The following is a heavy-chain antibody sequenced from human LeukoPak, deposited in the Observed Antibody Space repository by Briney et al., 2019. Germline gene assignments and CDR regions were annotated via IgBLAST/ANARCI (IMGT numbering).Heavy chain of an antibody. D-gene: IGHD3-22*01. Sequence: PGGSLRLSCAASGFTFSSYSMNWVRQAPGKGLEWVSSISSSSSYIYYADSVKGRFTISRDNAKNSLYLQMNSLRAEDTAEYYCARSYYDSSGYWCYWGQGTLVTVSS. J-gene: IGHJ4*02. CDR1: GFTFSSYS. CDR3: ARSYYDSSGYWCY. V-gene: IGHV3-21*01. CDR2: ISSSSSYI.